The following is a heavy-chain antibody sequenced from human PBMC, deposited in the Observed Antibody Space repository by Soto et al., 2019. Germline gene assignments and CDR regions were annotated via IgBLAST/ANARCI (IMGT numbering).Heavy chain of an antibody. CDR1: GGSFSDYY. J-gene: IGHJ5*02. D-gene: IGHD5-18*01. Sequence: PXATLSLTFAIYGGSFSDYYWSWIRQPPGKGLEWIGEINHSGSTNYNPSLKSRVTMSVDTSKNQFSLRLNSVTAADTAVYYCARGADTALVRGYNWFDPWGQGTLVTVSS. CDR2: INHSGST. CDR3: ARGADTALVRGYNWFDP. V-gene: IGHV4-34*01.